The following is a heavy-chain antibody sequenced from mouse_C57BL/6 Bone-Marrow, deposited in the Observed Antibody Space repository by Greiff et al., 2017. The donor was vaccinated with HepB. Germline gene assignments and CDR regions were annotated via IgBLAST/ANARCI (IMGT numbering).Heavy chain of an antibody. Sequence: QVQLQQSGAELVRPGPSVKVSCKASGYAFTNYLIEWVKQRPGQGLEWIGVINPGSGGTNYNEKFKGKATLTADKSSSTAYMQLSSLTSEDSAVYYCARGYGKGYWGQGTTLTVSS. CDR2: INPGSGGT. D-gene: IGHD1-1*01. J-gene: IGHJ2*01. CDR1: GYAFTNYL. CDR3: ARGYGKGY. V-gene: IGHV1-54*01.